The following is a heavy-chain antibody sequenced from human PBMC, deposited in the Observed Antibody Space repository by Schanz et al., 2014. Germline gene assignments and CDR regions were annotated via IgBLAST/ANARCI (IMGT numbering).Heavy chain of an antibody. CDR2: ISYHGSER. CDR1: GFTFADYY. V-gene: IGHV3-30*18. Sequence: HVQLLESGGGLFKPGGSLRLSCAGSGFTFADYYMTWIRQAPGRGLEWVAVISYHGSERYYADSVKGRFTISRDNSKNTLYLQMNSLRTEDTAVYFCAKSYDTSGYSGFDYWGQGTLVTVSS. J-gene: IGHJ4*02. CDR3: AKSYDTSGYSGFDY. D-gene: IGHD3-22*01.